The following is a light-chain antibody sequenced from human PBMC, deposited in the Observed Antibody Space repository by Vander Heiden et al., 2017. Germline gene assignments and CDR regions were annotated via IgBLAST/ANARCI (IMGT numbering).Light chain of an antibody. CDR3: RQALPTPVT. V-gene: IGKV2-28*01. Sequence: IEMTQTPLSLPVTPGEPASISCRSSQSLLYSNGYNYLNWYVQKPGQSPQTLIYGVSNRASGVPDRFSASGSGTDFTLKIARVEAEDVGVYYSRQALPTPVTFGQGTQMEIK. J-gene: IGKJ5*01. CDR1: QSLLYSNGYNY. CDR2: GVS.